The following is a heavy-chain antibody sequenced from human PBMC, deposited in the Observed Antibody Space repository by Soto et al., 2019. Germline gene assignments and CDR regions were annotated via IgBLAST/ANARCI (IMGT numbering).Heavy chain of an antibody. CDR2: IYYNGNT. CDR3: AKERGTSPLDP. Sequence: QVQLQESGPGLVKPSQTLSLTCTVSGAPITSGDYYWNWIRQPPGKGLEWIGYIYYNGNTYYNPSRKRRVSISIDTSKNQFSLKLTSVTAADTALYSCAKERGTSPLDPWGQGTLVTVSS. D-gene: IGHD2-2*01. V-gene: IGHV4-30-4*01. CDR1: GAPITSGDYY. J-gene: IGHJ5*02.